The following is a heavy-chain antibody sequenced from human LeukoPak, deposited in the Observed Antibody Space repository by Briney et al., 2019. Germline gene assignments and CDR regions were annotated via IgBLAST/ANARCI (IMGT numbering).Heavy chain of an antibody. CDR2: TIPVFGTK. CDR1: GDTFISNA. CDR3: ARDPGSAVRAPPYFDY. V-gene: IGHV1-69*05. J-gene: IGHJ4*02. Sequence: SMKVSCKASGDTFISNAFSWVRQAPGQGLEWMGGTIPVFGTKDYAPSFQGRVTISTDESTSTVYMELSSLRSEDTAVYYCARDPGSAVRAPPYFDYWGQGTVVTVSS. D-gene: IGHD2-15*01.